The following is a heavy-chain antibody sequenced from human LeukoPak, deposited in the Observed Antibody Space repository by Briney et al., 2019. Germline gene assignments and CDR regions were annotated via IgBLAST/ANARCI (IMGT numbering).Heavy chain of an antibody. J-gene: IGHJ4*02. V-gene: IGHV3-66*01. CDR3: ARGLRKKYYFDY. CDR2: IYTGGST. CDR1: GFTVSYNY. Sequence: GGSLRLSCAASGFTVSYNYVNWVRQAPGKGLEWVSVIYTGGSTYYADSVKGRFTISRDNPKNTVYLQIDSLRAEDTAVYYCARGLRKKYYFDYWGQGTLVTVSS.